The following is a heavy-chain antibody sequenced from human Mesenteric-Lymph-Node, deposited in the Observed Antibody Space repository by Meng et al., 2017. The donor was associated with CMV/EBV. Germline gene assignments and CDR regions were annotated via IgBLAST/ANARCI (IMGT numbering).Heavy chain of an antibody. J-gene: IGHJ6*02. Sequence: SVKVSCKASAGTFRTHSFSWVRQAPGQGLEWMGRIVPISELTKYAQKFQGRVTISADKFTSTAYMELSSLRSEDTAVYYCAGGGGGGYHYAMDVWGQGTTVTVSS. V-gene: IGHV1-69*02. D-gene: IGHD2-15*01. CDR1: AGTFRTHS. CDR3: AGGGGGGYHYAMDV. CDR2: IVPISELT.